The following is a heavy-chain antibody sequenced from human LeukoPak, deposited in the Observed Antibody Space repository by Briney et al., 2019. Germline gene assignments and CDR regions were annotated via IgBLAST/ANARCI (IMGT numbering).Heavy chain of an antibody. CDR2: INPNSGGT. CDR1: GYTFTGYY. J-gene: IGHJ5*02. Sequence: GASVKVSCKASGYTFTGYYMHWVRQAPGQGLEWMGWINPNSGGTNYAQKFQGRVTMTRDTSISTAYMELSRLRSDDTAVYYCAREVYDYVWGSYRRYNWFDPWGQGTLVTVSS. D-gene: IGHD3-16*02. V-gene: IGHV1-2*02. CDR3: AREVYDYVWGSYRRYNWFDP.